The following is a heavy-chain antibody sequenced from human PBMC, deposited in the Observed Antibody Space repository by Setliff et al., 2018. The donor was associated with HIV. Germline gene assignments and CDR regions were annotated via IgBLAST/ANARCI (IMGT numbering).Heavy chain of an antibody. D-gene: IGHD1-26*01. CDR1: GYPFTDYF. J-gene: IGHJ4*02. Sequence: RASVKVSCKTFGYPFTDYFIHWMRQAPGQGLEWLGWVNPASGGSNYAQNFRGKVTMTRDTSISTAYMQVTRLTSDDTAVYYCANSRHFSGDYSFDYWGQGTLVTVSS. CDR3: ANSRHFSGDYSFDY. V-gene: IGHV1-2*02. CDR2: VNPASGGS.